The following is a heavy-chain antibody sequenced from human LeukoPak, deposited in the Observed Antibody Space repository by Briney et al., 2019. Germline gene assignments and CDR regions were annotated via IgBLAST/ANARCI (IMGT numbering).Heavy chain of an antibody. CDR2: IYYSGST. J-gene: IGHJ4*02. CDR1: GGSISSGGYY. D-gene: IGHD3-16*01. V-gene: IGHV4-31*03. CDR3: ARGDPASYVWGSYFDY. Sequence: SETLSLTCTVSGGSISSGGYYWSWIRQHPGKGLEWIGYIYYSGSTYYNPSLKSRVTISVDTSKNQFSLKLSSVTAADTAVYYCARGDPASYVWGSYFDYWGQGTLVTVSS.